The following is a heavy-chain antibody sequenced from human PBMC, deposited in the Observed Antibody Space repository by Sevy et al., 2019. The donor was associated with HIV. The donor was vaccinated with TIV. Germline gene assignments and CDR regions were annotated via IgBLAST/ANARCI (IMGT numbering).Heavy chain of an antibody. CDR3: ARYSPYYDFWSGYSGGYYFDY. Sequence: GGSLRLSCAASRFTFSSYWMSWVRQAPGKGLEWVANIKQDGSEKYYVDSVKGRFTISRDNAKNSLYLQMNSLRAEDTAVYYCARYSPYYDFWSGYSGGYYFDYWGQGTLVTVSS. CDR2: IKQDGSEK. CDR1: RFTFSSYW. V-gene: IGHV3-7*01. D-gene: IGHD3-3*01. J-gene: IGHJ4*02.